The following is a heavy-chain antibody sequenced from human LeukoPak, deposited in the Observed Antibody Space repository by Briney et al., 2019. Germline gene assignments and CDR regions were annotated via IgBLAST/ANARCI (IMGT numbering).Heavy chain of an antibody. D-gene: IGHD4-17*01. CDR3: ARAVEYGDYGVYYFDY. V-gene: IGHV4-61*02. CDR2: IYTSGST. CDR1: GGSISSGSYY. Sequence: KASETLSLTCTVSGGSISSGSYYWSWIRQPAGKGLEWIGRIYTSGSTNYNPSLKSRVTISVDTSKNQFSLKLSSVTAADTAVYYCARAVEYGDYGVYYFDYWGQGTLVTVSS. J-gene: IGHJ4*02.